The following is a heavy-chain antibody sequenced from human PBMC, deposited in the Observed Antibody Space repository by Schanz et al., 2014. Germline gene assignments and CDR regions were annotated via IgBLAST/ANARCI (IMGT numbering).Heavy chain of an antibody. D-gene: IGHD3-16*01. J-gene: IGHJ2*01. V-gene: IGHV1-18*01. CDR3: VRVPSRDVSFDL. CDR1: GYTFTDYG. CDR2: IRPDNGHT. Sequence: QGQLVQSGPEVKEPGASVKVSCKASGYTFTDYGLSWVRQAPGQGLEWLGWIRPDNGHTTYSQKVRDRVIFTTDTSASTAYMELRSLRSDDTAHYYCVRVPSRDVSFDLWGRGTLVTVSS.